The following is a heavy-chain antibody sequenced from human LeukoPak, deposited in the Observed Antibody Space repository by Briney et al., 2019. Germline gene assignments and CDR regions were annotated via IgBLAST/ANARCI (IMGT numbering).Heavy chain of an antibody. V-gene: IGHV1-46*01. CDR1: GYTFTSYY. CDR2: INPSGGST. CDR3: ARNSGSYLGIDY. D-gene: IGHD1-26*01. J-gene: IGHJ4*02. Sequence: ASVKVSCKASGYTFTSYYMHWVRQAPGQGLEWMGIINPSGGSTSYAQKFQGRVTMTRDMSTSTVYMELSSLRSEDTAVYYCARNSGSYLGIDYWGQGTLVTVSS.